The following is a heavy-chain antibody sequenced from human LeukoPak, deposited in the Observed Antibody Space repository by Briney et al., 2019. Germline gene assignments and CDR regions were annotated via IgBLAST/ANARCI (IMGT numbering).Heavy chain of an antibody. CDR3: ASPSGSSGWYRYYFDY. CDR2: ISYDGSNK. Sequence: PGRSLRLSCAASGFTFSSYAMHWVRQAPGKGLEWVAVISYDGSNKYYADSVKGRLTISRDNSKNTLYLQMNSLRAEDTAVYYCASPSGSSGWYRYYFDYWGQGTLVTVSS. D-gene: IGHD6-19*01. V-gene: IGHV3-30*04. J-gene: IGHJ4*02. CDR1: GFTFSSYA.